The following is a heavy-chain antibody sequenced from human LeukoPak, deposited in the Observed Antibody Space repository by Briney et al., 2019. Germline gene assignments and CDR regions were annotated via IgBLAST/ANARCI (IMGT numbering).Heavy chain of an antibody. V-gene: IGHV1-69*01. D-gene: IGHD2-2*02. CDR1: GGTFSSYA. CDR2: IIPIFGTA. CDR3: AAAVLYCSSTSCYTAAFDI. J-gene: IGHJ3*02. Sequence: SVKVSCKASGGTFSSYAISWVRQAPGQGLEWMGGIIPIFGTANYAQKFQGRVTITADESTSTAYMELSRLRSDDTAVYYCAAAVLYCSSTSCYTAAFDIWGQGTMVTVSS.